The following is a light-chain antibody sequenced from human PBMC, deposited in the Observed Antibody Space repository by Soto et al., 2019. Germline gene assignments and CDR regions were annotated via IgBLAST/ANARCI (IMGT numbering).Light chain of an antibody. CDR1: SSDVGSYNF. J-gene: IGLJ2*01. CDR3: SSYTGSNTVV. V-gene: IGLV2-8*01. CDR2: DVS. Sequence: QSALTQPPSASESPEQSVTISCTGTSSDVGSYNFVSWYQQHPGKAPKLMIYDVSKRPSGVPDRFSGSKSGNTASLTVSGLQAEDEADYYCSSYTGSNTVVFGGGTKVTVL.